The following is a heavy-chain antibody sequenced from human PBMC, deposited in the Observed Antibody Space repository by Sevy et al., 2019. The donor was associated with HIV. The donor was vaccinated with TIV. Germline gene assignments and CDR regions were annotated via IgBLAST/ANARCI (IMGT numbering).Heavy chain of an antibody. V-gene: IGHV3-21*01. D-gene: IGHD6-19*01. Sequence: GGSLRLSCVASGFTFSNYGMNWVRQAPGKGLEWVSSISSTSSYIDYAYSVKGRFTISRDNAKNSLYLQMNNLRAEDTAVYYCARDYNSGWRKFNLFDPWGQGTLVTVSS. J-gene: IGHJ5*02. CDR2: ISSTSSYI. CDR3: ARDYNSGWRKFNLFDP. CDR1: GFTFSNYG.